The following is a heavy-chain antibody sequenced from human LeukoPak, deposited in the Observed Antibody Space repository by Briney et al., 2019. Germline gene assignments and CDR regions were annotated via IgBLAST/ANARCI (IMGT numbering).Heavy chain of an antibody. CDR3: ASDIVATSGDF. D-gene: IGHD5-12*01. V-gene: IGHV3-21*04. CDR2: IRSSSTNI. CDR1: GFTFSSYT. Sequence: GGSLRLSCAASGFTFSSYTMNWVRQAPGKGLEWVSSIRSSSTNIYYADSVKGRFTISRDNAKNSLYLQMNGLRAEDTAVYYCASDIVATSGDFWGQGTLVTVSS. J-gene: IGHJ4*02.